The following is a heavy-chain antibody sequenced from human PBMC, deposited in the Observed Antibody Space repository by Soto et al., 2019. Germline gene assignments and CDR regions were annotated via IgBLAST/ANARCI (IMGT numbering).Heavy chain of an antibody. D-gene: IGHD2-2*02. CDR2: IIPIFGTA. V-gene: IGHV1-69*13. J-gene: IGHJ6*02. CDR1: GGTFSSYA. Sequence: SVKVSCKASGGTFSSYAISWVRQAPGQGLEWMGGIIPIFGTANYAQKFQGRVTITADESTSTAYMELSSLRSEDTAAYYCARENGRGYCISTSCYKGYYYYGMDVWG. CDR3: ARENGRGYCISTSCYKGYYYYGMDV.